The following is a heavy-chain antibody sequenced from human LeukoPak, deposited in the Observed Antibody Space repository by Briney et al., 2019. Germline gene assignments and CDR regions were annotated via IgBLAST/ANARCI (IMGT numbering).Heavy chain of an antibody. CDR2: IKQDGSEK. D-gene: IGHD1-26*01. CDR3: AREEWELLFDY. J-gene: IGHJ4*02. V-gene: IGHV3-7*01. Sequence: GGSLRLSCAASGFTFSPYWMSWVRQAPGKGLEWVANIKQDGSEKYYVDSVKGRFTISRDNAKNSLYLQMNSLRAEDTAVYYCAREEWELLFDYWGQGTLVTVSS. CDR1: GFTFSPYW.